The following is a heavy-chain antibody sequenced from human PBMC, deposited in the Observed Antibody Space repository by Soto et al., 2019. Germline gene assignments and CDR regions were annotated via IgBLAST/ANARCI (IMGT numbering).Heavy chain of an antibody. CDR1: GGSISSGGYS. CDR2: IYHSGST. Sequence: SETLSLTCAVSGGSISSGGYSWSWIRQPPGKGLEWIGYIYHSGSTYYNPSLKSRVTISVDTSKNQFSLKLSSVTAADTAVYYCARSRAEVYSGSYYMDYWGQGTLVTVSS. D-gene: IGHD1-26*01. V-gene: IGHV4-30-2*02. J-gene: IGHJ4*02. CDR3: ARSRAEVYSGSYYMDY.